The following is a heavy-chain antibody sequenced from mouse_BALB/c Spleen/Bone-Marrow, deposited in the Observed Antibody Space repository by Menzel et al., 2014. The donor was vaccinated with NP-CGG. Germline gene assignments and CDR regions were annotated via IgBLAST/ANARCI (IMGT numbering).Heavy chain of an antibody. D-gene: IGHD1-1*01. CDR2: INPSTGYT. CDR3: ARDPYYYGFDY. J-gene: IGHJ2*01. Sequence: VKLQESGAELAKPGASVKMSCKASGYTFTSYWMHWVKQRPGQGLEWIGYINPSTGYTEYNQKFKDKATLTADESSSTAYMQLSSLTSEDSAVYYCARDPYYYGFDYWGQGTTLTVSS. CDR1: GYTFTSYW. V-gene: IGHV1-7*01.